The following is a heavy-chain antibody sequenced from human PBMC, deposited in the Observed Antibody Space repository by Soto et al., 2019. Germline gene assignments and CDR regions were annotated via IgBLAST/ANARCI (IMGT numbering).Heavy chain of an antibody. J-gene: IGHJ4*02. Sequence: GGSLRLSCAASGFTFSNAWMSWVRQAPGKGLEWVGRIKSKTDGGTTDYAAPVKGRFTISRDDSKNTLYLQMNSLKTEDTAVYYCTTVGCRSTGCYHDYWGQGTLVTVSS. CDR2: IKSKTDGGTT. CDR1: GFTFSNAW. V-gene: IGHV3-15*01. CDR3: TTVGCRSTGCYHDY. D-gene: IGHD2-2*01.